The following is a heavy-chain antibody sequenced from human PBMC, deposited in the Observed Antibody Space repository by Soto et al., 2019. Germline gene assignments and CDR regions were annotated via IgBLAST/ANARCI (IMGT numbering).Heavy chain of an antibody. CDR3: AISNVNIVATIKAPQGSY. Sequence: GGSLRLSCAASGFTFSSYWMSWVRQAPGKGLEWVANIKQDGSEKYYVDSVKGRFTISRDNAKNSLYLQMNSLRAEDTAVYYCAISNVNIVATIKAPQGSYWGQGTLVTVSS. CDR2: IKQDGSEK. CDR1: GFTFSSYW. D-gene: IGHD5-12*01. V-gene: IGHV3-7*01. J-gene: IGHJ4*02.